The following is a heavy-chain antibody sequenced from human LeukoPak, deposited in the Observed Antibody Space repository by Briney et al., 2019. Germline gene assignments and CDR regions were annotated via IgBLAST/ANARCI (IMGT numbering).Heavy chain of an antibody. V-gene: IGHV3-30-3*02. D-gene: IGHD5-18*01. CDR1: EFTFRSYA. Sequence: GGSLTLYCVAYEFTFRSYAVHWLRRAPGQGLEWVTLISYDGNNKYYADSVKGRITISRDNSKNTLFLQMNSLTTDDTAVYYCAKSRAGGYLRAFDFWGQGTLVTVSS. J-gene: IGHJ4*02. CDR3: AKSRAGGYLRAFDF. CDR2: ISYDGNNK.